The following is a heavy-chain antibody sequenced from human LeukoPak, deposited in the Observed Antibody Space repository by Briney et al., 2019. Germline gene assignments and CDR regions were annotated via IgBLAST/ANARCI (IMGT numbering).Heavy chain of an antibody. CDR1: GYTFTSNA. D-gene: IGHD3/OR15-3a*01. J-gene: IGHJ4*02. CDR3: ARGTSGLATTNDY. CDR2: INTNTGNP. V-gene: IGHV7-4-1*02. Sequence: ASVKVSCKASGYTFTSNAVNWVRQAPGQGLEWMGWINTNTGNPTYAQGFTGRFALSLDTSVSTAYLQISSLKAEDSAIYYCARGTSGLATTNDYWGQGTLVTVSS.